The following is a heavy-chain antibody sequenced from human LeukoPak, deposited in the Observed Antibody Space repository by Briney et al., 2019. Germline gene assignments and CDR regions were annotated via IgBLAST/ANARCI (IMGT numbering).Heavy chain of an antibody. CDR3: TKGIELERPFDY. CDR2: LSGNGHST. J-gene: IGHJ4*02. V-gene: IGHV3-23*01. CDR1: GFTFSSYA. D-gene: IGHD1-1*01. Sequence: PGGSLRLSCAASGFTFSSYAMSWLRQAPGKGLEWVSTLSGNGHSTYDADSVKGRFTISRDYSKNTLHLQMNSLRAEDTAVYYCTKGIELERPFDYWGQGTLVTVSS.